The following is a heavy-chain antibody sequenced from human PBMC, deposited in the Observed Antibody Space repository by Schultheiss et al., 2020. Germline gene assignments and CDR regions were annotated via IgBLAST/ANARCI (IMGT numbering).Heavy chain of an antibody. Sequence: SQTLSLTCTVSGGSISSSSYYWGWIRQPPGKGLEWIGSIYYSGSTNYNPSLKSRVTISVDTSKNQFSLKLSSVTAADTAVYYCARDGAVTTLGWFDPWGQGTLVTVSS. CDR2: IYYSGST. CDR3: ARDGAVTTLGWFDP. V-gene: IGHV4-39*07. D-gene: IGHD4-17*01. J-gene: IGHJ5*02. CDR1: GGSISSSSYY.